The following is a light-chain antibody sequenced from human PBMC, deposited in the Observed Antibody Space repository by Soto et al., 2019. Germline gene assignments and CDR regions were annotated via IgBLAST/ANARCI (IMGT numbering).Light chain of an antibody. V-gene: IGKV3-15*01. CDR3: QQYDNWPPWT. CDR1: QSIRTN. Sequence: EIVMTQSPATLSVSPGERATLSCRASQSIRTNLAWYQQTPGQAPRLLIYGASTRATGIPARFSDSGSGTEFTLTISNVQSEDFAVYYCQQYDNWPPWTFGQGTKVDIK. J-gene: IGKJ1*01. CDR2: GAS.